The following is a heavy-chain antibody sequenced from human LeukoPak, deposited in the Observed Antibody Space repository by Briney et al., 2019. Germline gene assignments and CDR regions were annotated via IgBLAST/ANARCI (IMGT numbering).Heavy chain of an antibody. CDR1: GGSISSTASY. V-gene: IGHV4-39*01. CDR2: IYYNGNT. D-gene: IGHD3-22*01. J-gene: IGHJ5*02. Sequence: SETLSLTCTVSGGSISSTASYWAWIRQPPGKGPEWIGSIYYNGNTYYHPSLKSRVTMSEDTSKNQFSLKLNSVTAADTAVYYCARRDFDIGWFDPWGQGILVTVSS. CDR3: ARRDFDIGWFDP.